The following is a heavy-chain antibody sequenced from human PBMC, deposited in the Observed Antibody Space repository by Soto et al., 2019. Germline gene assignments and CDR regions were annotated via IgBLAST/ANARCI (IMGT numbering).Heavy chain of an antibody. J-gene: IGHJ4*02. V-gene: IGHV3-33*06. CDR2: IWYDGSNK. D-gene: IGHD4-17*01. CDR3: AKVPLRPYYFDY. Sequence: PGGSLRLSCAASGFTFSSYGMHWVRQAPGKGLEWVAGIWYDGSNKYYADSVKGRFTISRDNSKNTLYLQMNSLRADDTAVYYSAKVPLRPYYFDYWGPGTLVTVS. CDR1: GFTFSSYG.